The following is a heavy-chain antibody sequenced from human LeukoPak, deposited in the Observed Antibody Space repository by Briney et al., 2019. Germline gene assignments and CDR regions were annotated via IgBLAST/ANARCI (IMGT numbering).Heavy chain of an antibody. CDR1: GFTFSSYS. CDR2: ISSSSSYI. Sequence: GGSLRLSCAASGFTFSSYSMNWVRQAPGKGLEWVSSISSSSSYIYYADSVKGRFTISRDNAKNSLYLQMNSLRAEDTAVYYCARDHRDGYSIDYWGQGTLVTVSS. V-gene: IGHV3-21*01. CDR3: ARDHRDGYSIDY. D-gene: IGHD5-24*01. J-gene: IGHJ4*02.